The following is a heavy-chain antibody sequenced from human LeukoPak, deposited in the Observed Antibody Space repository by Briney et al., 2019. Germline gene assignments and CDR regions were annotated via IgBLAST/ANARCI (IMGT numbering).Heavy chain of an antibody. Sequence: GGSLRLSCAASGFTFSSYAMSWVRQAPGKGLEWVSAISGSGGSTYYADSVKGRFTISRDNSKNTLYLQMNSLRAEDTAVYYCAKHRYSSSWYNSFDCWGQGTLVTVSS. CDR1: GFTFSSYA. J-gene: IGHJ4*02. CDR2: ISGSGGST. V-gene: IGHV3-23*01. CDR3: AKHRYSSSWYNSFDC. D-gene: IGHD6-13*01.